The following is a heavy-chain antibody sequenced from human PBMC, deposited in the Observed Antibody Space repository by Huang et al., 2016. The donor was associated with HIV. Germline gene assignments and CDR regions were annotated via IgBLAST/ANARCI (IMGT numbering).Heavy chain of an antibody. V-gene: IGHV4-34*01. CDR2: VNHKGST. J-gene: IGHJ5*02. CDR3: AREVMITFGGPFDP. CDR1: GGSFSGYY. D-gene: IGHD3-16*01. Sequence: QVHLEQWGAGLLKPSETLSLTCAVYGGSFSGYYWNWIRQSPGKGLEWSGQVNHKGSTDYNATRSRRATILVDTCKNQFSLKLSSVTAADTAVYYCAREVMITFGGPFDPWGQGTLVTVSS.